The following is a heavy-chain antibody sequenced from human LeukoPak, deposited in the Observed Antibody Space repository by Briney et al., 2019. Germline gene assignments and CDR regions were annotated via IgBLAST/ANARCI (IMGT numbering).Heavy chain of an antibody. CDR2: IYYSGST. V-gene: IGHV4-39*07. J-gene: IGHJ4*02. CDR1: GDSVSSTNYY. CDR3: ARDFWSDYSYFDY. D-gene: IGHD3-3*01. Sequence: SETLSLTCTVSGDSVSSTNYYWGWIRQSPGRGLEYIGSIYYSGSTYFNPSLKSRVTISVDTSKSQFSLKLSSVTAADTAVYYCARDFWSDYSYFDYWGQGTPVTVSS.